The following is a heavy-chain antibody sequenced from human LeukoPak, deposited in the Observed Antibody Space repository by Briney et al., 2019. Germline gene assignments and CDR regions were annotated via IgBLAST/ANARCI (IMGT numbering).Heavy chain of an antibody. CDR3: AREWRGSLGELSLSFDY. V-gene: IGHV1-69*04. CDR2: IIPIFGIA. CDR1: GGTFSSYA. J-gene: IGHJ4*02. D-gene: IGHD3-16*02. Sequence: GASVKVSCKASGGTFSSYATSWVRQAPGQGLEWMGRIIPIFGIANYAQKFQGRVTITADKSTSTAYMELSSLRSEDTAVYYCAREWRGSLGELSLSFDYWGQGTLVTVSS.